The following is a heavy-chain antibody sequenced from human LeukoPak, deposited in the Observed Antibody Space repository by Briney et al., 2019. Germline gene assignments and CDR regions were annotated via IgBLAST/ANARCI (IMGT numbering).Heavy chain of an antibody. D-gene: IGHD3-3*01. V-gene: IGHV4-30-2*01. CDR2: INHSGST. CDR1: GGSISSGGYS. J-gene: IGHJ6*02. CDR3: ARGTCEFWSGYPPVGYYYYYYGMDV. Sequence: PSETLSLTCAVSGGSISSGGYSWSWIRQPPGKGLEWIGEINHSGSTNYNPSLKSRVTISVDTSKNQFSLKLSSVTAADTAVYYCARGTCEFWSGYPPVGYYYYYYGMDVWGQGTTVTVSS.